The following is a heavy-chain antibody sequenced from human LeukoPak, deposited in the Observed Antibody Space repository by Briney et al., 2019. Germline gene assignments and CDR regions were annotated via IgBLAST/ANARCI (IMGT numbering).Heavy chain of an antibody. V-gene: IGHV4-39*01. J-gene: IGHJ5*02. CDR3: ARHPRSGTTPYNWFDP. D-gene: IGHD1-26*01. CDR2: IYYSGST. Sequence: SVTLSLTCTVSGGSISSSSYYWGWIRQPPGKGLEWIGSIYYSGSTYYNPSLKSRVTTSVDTSKNQFSLKLSSVTAADTAVYYCARHPRSGTTPYNWFDPWGQGTLVTVSS. CDR1: GGSISSSSYY.